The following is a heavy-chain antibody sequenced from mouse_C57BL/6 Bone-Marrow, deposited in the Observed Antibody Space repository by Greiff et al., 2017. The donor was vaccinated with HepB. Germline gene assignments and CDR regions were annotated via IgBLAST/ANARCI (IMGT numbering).Heavy chain of an antibody. D-gene: IGHD3-1*01. J-gene: IGHJ3*01. V-gene: IGHV6-6*01. Sequence: EVKLQESGGGLVQPGGSMKLSCAASGFTFSDAWMDWVRQSPEKGLEWVAEIRNKANNHATYYAESVKGRFTISRDDSKSSVYLQMNSLRAEDTGIYYCTGLGDKGSWFAYWGQGTLVTVSA. CDR3: TGLGDKGSWFAY. CDR1: GFTFSDAW. CDR2: IRNKANNHAT.